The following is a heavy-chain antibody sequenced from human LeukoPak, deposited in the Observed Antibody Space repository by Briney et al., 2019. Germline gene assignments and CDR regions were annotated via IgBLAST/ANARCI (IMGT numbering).Heavy chain of an antibody. CDR1: GGSISSYY. V-gene: IGHV4-59*01. CDR3: ARDGIAVAGTCFDY. Sequence: SETLSLTCTVSGGSISSYYWSWIRQAPGKGLEWIGYVFYTGSTNYNPSLESRVTISVDTSKNQFSLRLSSVTAADTAVYYCARDGIAVAGTCFDYWGQGTLVTVSS. CDR2: VFYTGST. J-gene: IGHJ4*02. D-gene: IGHD6-19*01.